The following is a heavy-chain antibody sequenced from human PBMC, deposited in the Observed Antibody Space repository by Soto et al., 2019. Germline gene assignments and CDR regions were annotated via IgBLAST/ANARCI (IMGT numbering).Heavy chain of an antibody. CDR2: IWYDGSKK. CDR3: VRDYYYGSASFYDSGFDY. J-gene: IGHJ4*02. D-gene: IGHD3-10*01. Sequence: PGGSLRLSCAASGFAFSTNGIHWVRQAPGKGLEWVAAIWYDGSKKYYADSVKGRFTFSRDNSKNTMFLQMNSLRAEDTAVYYCVRDYYYGSASFYDSGFDYWGQGTQVTVSS. CDR1: GFAFSTNG. V-gene: IGHV3-33*01.